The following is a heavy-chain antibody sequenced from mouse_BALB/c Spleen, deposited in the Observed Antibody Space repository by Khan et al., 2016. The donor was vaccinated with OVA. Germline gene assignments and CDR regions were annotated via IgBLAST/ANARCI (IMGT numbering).Heavy chain of an antibody. V-gene: IGHV1-4*01. CDR1: GYTFTSYT. CDR3: VRDGAYHRSDGWFAY. Sequence: QVQLKQSGAELARPGASVKMSCKASGYTFTSYTIHWIKKSPGQGLEWIGYINPSNGYTNYNQKFKDKATLTTDKSSTTAYLQLSSLTSDDSAVYNCVRDGAYHRSDGWFAYWGQGTLVTVSA. J-gene: IGHJ3*01. CDR2: INPSNGYT. D-gene: IGHD2-14*01.